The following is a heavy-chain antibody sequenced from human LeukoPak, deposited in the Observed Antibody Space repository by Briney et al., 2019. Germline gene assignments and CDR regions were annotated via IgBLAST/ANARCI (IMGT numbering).Heavy chain of an antibody. CDR2: ISSSSNTI. J-gene: IGHJ4*02. CDR3: ARDSPLYGGNPFDY. V-gene: IGHV3-48*01. Sequence: GGSLRLSCAASGFTFSSYSMNWVRQAPGTGLEWVSYISSSSNTIYYADSVKGRFTISRDNAKNSLYLQMNSLGAEDTAVYYCARDSPLYGGNPFDYWGQGTLVTVSS. CDR1: GFTFSSYS. D-gene: IGHD4-23*01.